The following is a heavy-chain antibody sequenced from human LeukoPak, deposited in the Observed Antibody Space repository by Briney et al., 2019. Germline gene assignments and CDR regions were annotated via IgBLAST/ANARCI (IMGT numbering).Heavy chain of an antibody. J-gene: IGHJ6*02. D-gene: IGHD4-17*01. CDR3: AKGDGDYVYYGMDV. V-gene: IGHV3-23*01. Sequence: GGSLRLSCAASGFTFSSYAMSWVRQAPGKGLEWVSAISGSGGSTYYADSVKGRFTISRDNSKNTPYLQMNSLRAEDTAVYYCAKGDGDYVYYGMDVWGQGTTVTVSS. CDR1: GFTFSSYA. CDR2: ISGSGGST.